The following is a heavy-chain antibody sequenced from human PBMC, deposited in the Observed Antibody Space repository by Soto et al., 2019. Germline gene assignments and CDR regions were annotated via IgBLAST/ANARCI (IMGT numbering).Heavy chain of an antibody. CDR1: GFTFSSYW. CDR3: ATGGYSYGWGY. V-gene: IGHV3-74*01. J-gene: IGHJ4*02. CDR2: VNPAGSAS. D-gene: IGHD5-18*01. Sequence: EVQLVESGGGLVQPGGSLRLSCVGSGFTFSSYWMHWVRQVPGKGPVWVSRVNPAGSASSYADFVKGRFTVSRDNAKNTLYLAMNSLSAEDTAVYYCATGGYSYGWGYWGQGTLVTVSS.